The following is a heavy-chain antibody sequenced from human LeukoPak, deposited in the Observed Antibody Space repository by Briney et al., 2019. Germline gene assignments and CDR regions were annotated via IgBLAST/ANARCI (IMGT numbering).Heavy chain of an antibody. J-gene: IGHJ4*02. D-gene: IGHD3-22*01. Sequence: GGSLRLSCAASGFTFSSYAMSWVRQAPGKGLEWVSAISGSGGSTYYADSVKGRFTISRDNSKNTLYLQMNSLRAEDTAAYYCAKDRVEGYYDSSGYGIWGQGTLVTVSS. V-gene: IGHV3-23*01. CDR1: GFTFSSYA. CDR2: ISGSGGST. CDR3: AKDRVEGYYDSSGYGI.